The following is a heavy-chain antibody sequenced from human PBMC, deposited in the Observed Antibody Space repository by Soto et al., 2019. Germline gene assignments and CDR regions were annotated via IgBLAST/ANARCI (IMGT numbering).Heavy chain of an antibody. CDR1: GGSINSPSYF. Sequence: PSETLSLTCTVSGGSINSPSYFWSWVRQHPGKGLEWIGFIDNDGGAHYNPSLKSRLSISVDTSKNQFSLSLNSVTAADTAVYYCARAEVVGLRPAEGYFENWGQGHLVTVPS. CDR3: ARAEVVGLRPAEGYFEN. J-gene: IGHJ4*03. CDR2: IDNDGGA. V-gene: IGHV4-31*03. D-gene: IGHD2-15*01.